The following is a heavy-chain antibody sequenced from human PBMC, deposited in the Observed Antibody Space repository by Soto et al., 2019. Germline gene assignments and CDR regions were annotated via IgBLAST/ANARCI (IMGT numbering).Heavy chain of an antibody. CDR1: GGSISSYY. CDR3: ARNQYSRGWYGEIWWFDP. Sequence: QVQLQESGPGLVKPSETLSLTCTVSGGSISSYYWSWIRQPAGKGREWIGRIYTSGSTNYNPSLKSRVTMSVDTSKHQFSLKLSSVTAADTAVYYCARNQYSRGWYGEIWWFDPWGQGTLVTVSS. J-gene: IGHJ5*02. V-gene: IGHV4-4*07. D-gene: IGHD6-19*01. CDR2: IYTSGST.